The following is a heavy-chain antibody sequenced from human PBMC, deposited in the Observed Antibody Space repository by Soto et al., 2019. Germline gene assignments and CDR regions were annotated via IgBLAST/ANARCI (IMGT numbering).Heavy chain of an antibody. V-gene: IGHV3-30*18. CDR1: GFPFRGFC. Sequence: GGSPGPLRSTPGFPFRGFCMHLGRQGPAKGLEWVAVISYDGSNKYYADSVKGRFTISRDNSKNTLYLQMNSLRAEDTAVYYCAKGGGGSTSNAFDIWGQGTMVTVSS. CDR2: ISYDGSNK. J-gene: IGHJ3*02. D-gene: IGHD1-26*01. CDR3: AKGGGGSTSNAFDI.